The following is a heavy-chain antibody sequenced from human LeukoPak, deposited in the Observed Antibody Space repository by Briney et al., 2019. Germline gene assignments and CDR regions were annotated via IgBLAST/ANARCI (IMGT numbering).Heavy chain of an antibody. V-gene: IGHV3-53*01. CDR3: ARDESFYGSGRYY. Sequence: GSLRLSCAASGFTVSSNYMSWVRQAPGKGLEWVSVIYSGGSTYYADSVKGRFTISRDNSKNTLYLQMNSLRAEDTAVYYCARDESFYGSGRYYWGQGTLVTVSS. CDR2: IYSGGST. J-gene: IGHJ4*02. D-gene: IGHD3-10*01. CDR1: GFTVSSNY.